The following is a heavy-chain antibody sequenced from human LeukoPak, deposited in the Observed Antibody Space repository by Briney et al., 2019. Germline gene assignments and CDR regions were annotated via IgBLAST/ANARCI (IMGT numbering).Heavy chain of an antibody. CDR1: GYTFTGYY. J-gene: IGHJ4*02. CDR3: AREDYYDSGSNDY. Sequence: ASVKVSCKASGYTFTGYYMHWVRQAPGQGLEWMGWMNPNSGDTAYAQRFQGRVTITRNTSISTAYMELSSLRSEDTAVYYCAREDYYDSGSNDYWGQGTLVTVSS. V-gene: IGHV1-8*03. CDR2: MNPNSGDT. D-gene: IGHD3-22*01.